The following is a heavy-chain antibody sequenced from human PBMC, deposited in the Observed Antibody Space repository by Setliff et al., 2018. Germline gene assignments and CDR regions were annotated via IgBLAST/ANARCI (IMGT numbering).Heavy chain of an antibody. V-gene: IGHV1-18*01. Sequence: ASVTVSCKASGYTFTSFDISWVRQAPGQGLEWMGWISAYNGHTNFAQKFQGRVTMTTDTSTSTVYMELRSLRSDDTAVYYCAAVGPTAGYFDYWGPGTLVTVSS. CDR3: AAVGPTAGYFDY. J-gene: IGHJ4*02. CDR2: ISAYNGHT. CDR1: GYTFTSFD. D-gene: IGHD1-26*01.